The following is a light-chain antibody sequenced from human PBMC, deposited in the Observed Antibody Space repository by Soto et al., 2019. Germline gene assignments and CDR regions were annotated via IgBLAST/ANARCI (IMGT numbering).Light chain of an antibody. CDR1: QSVSSNH. CDR2: GGS. J-gene: IGKJ1*01. Sequence: IVFTQSPGTLSLSTGERATLSCRASQSVSSNHLAWYQQKPGQAPRLLIYGGSSRATGIPVRFSGSGSETDFTLTITRLEPEDFTVYYCHHYETFGQGTKVDIK. V-gene: IGKV3-20*01. CDR3: HHYET.